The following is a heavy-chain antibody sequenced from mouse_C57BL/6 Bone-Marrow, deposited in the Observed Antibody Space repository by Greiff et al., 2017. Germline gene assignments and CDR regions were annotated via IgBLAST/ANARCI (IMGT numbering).Heavy chain of an antibody. CDR1: GFSLTCYG. CDR3: ATAYYSNYGFAY. D-gene: IGHD2-5*01. J-gene: IGHJ3*01. Sequence: QVQLQQSGPGLVQPSQSLSITCTVSGFSLTCYGVHWVRQSPGKGLEWLGVIWRGGSTDYNAAFMSRLSITKDNSKSQVFFKMSSLQADDTAIYYCATAYYSNYGFAYWGQGTLVTVSA. CDR2: IWRGGST. V-gene: IGHV2-5*01.